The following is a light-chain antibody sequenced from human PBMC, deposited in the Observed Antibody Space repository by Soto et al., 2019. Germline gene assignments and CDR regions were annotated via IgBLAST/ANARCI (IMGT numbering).Light chain of an antibody. J-gene: IGLJ1*01. CDR2: YKSDSDK. Sequence: QLVLTQPASLSASPGASASLTCTLRSDINIGNYRIYWYQQKPGSPPQYLLNYKSDSDKQQGSGVPSRFSGSKDASANAGILLISGLQSEDEADYYCMIWHSSAYVFGTGTKLTVL. CDR3: MIWHSSAYV. CDR1: SDINIGNYR. V-gene: IGLV5-45*01.